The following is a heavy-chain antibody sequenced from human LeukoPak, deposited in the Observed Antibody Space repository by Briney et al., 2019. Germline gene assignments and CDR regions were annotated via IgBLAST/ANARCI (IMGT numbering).Heavy chain of an antibody. CDR2: IYYSGST. J-gene: IGHJ4*02. CDR1: GGSISSGGYY. V-gene: IGHV4-31*03. D-gene: IGHD5-18*01. Sequence: PSQTLSLTCTVSGGSISSGGYYWSWIRQHPGKGLEWIGYIYYSGSTYYNPSLKSRVTISVDTSKNQFSLKLSSVTAADTAVYYCASSPGIQLWLRGPYYFDYWGQGTLVTVSS. CDR3: ASSPGIQLWLRGPYYFDY.